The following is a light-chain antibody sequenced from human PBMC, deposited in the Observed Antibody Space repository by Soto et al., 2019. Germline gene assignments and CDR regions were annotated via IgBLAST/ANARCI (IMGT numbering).Light chain of an antibody. CDR2: AAS. V-gene: IGKV1-39*01. J-gene: IGKJ1*01. Sequence: DIQMTQSPSSLPASVGDRVPITGRASQSVGNLLNWYQQKPGLHPKYLIYAASNLQSGVPSRFSGSGSGTDFTLTISNLQPEDFATYYCQQSFTTWTFGQGTKV. CDR1: QSVGNL. CDR3: QQSFTTWT.